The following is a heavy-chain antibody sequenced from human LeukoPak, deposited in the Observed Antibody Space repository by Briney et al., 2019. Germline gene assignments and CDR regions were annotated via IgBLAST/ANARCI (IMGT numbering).Heavy chain of an antibody. CDR3: ARGGEVCSSTSCYRGHEY. Sequence: GASVKVSCKASGYTFTGYYMHWVRQAPGQGLEWMGWINPNSGGTNYAQNFQGRVTMTRDTSISTAYMELSRLRSDDTAVYYCARGGEVCSSTSCYRGHEYWGQGTLVTVSS. D-gene: IGHD2-2*01. CDR1: GYTFTGYY. J-gene: IGHJ4*02. V-gene: IGHV1-2*02. CDR2: INPNSGGT.